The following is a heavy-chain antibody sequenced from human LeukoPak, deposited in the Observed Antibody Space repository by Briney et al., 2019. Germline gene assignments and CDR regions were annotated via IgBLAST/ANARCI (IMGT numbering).Heavy chain of an antibody. Sequence: GGSLRLSCAASGFNFSSYGMHWVRQAPGKGLEWVAVISYDGSNKYYADSVKGRFTISRDNSKNTLYLQMNSLRAEDTAVYYCAKDQGYSYGYLSDYWGQGTLVTVSS. D-gene: IGHD5-18*01. CDR2: ISYDGSNK. V-gene: IGHV3-30*18. CDR1: GFNFSSYG. J-gene: IGHJ4*02. CDR3: AKDQGYSYGYLSDY.